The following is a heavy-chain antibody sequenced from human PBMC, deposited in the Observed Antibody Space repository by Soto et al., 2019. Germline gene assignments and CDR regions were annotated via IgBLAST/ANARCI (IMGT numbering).Heavy chain of an antibody. J-gene: IGHJ4*02. CDR3: AKRGVDTFGLSY. D-gene: IGHD3-10*01. Sequence: EVQLVESGGGLVQPGGSLRPSCAVSGFTFSTFWMPWVRQAPGEGLVWVPRINTDGSSTSYADSVKGRFTISRDNAKNTLYLQMNSLRVEDTAMYYCAKRGVDTFGLSYWGQGTLVTVSS. V-gene: IGHV3-74*01. CDR2: INTDGSST. CDR1: GFTFSTFW.